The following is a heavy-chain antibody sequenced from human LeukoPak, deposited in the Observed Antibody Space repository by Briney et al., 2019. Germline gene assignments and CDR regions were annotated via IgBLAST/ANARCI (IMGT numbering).Heavy chain of an antibody. J-gene: IGHJ4*02. CDR1: GYSISSGYY. D-gene: IGHD3-16*01. CDR3: ARVGMITFGGVADYFDY. CDR2: IYHSGST. V-gene: IGHV4-38-2*01. Sequence: SETLSLTGAVSGYSISSGYYWGWIRQPPGKGLEWIGSIYHSGSTYYNPSLKSRVTISVDTSKNQFSLKLSSVTAADTAVYYCARVGMITFGGVADYFDYWGQGTLVTVTS.